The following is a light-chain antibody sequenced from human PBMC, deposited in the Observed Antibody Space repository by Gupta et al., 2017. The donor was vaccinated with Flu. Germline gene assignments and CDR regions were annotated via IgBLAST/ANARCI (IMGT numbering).Light chain of an antibody. CDR3: LLGDDDAWV. J-gene: IGLJ3*02. V-gene: IGLV7-43*01. Sequence: VVTQDPSVSVSPGGTVILTCASSTGAVTSDNYANWFQQKPGQVPRTLIYSTYSRQSWTPARFSGSRLGGKAALTLSGGQPEDEDDYYCLLGDDDAWVFGGGTKLTVL. CDR1: TGAVTSDNY. CDR2: STY.